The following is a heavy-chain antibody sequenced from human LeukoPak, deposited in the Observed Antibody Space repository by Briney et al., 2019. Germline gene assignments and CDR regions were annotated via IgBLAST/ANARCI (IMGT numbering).Heavy chain of an antibody. Sequence: SETLSLTCTVSGGPISIDGYYWTWIRQHAENGLEWTGYINYSGSAYYNPSLKSRITISVDTSKNQFSLKLSSVTAADTAVYYCARAREPCSNGVCSSGVDYWGQGTLVTVSS. CDR1: GGPISIDGYY. V-gene: IGHV4-31*03. CDR2: INYSGSA. CDR3: ARAREPCSNGVCSSGVDY. J-gene: IGHJ4*02. D-gene: IGHD2-8*01.